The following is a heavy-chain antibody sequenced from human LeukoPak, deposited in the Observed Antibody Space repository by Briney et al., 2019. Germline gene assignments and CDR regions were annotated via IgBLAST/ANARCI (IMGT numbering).Heavy chain of an antibody. Sequence: SETLSLTCAVSGYSISSGYYWGWIRQPAGKGLEWIGRIYTSGSTNYNPSLKSRVTISLDTSKNQFSLKLSSVTAADTAVYYCARSSGYVFDYWGQGTLVTVSS. CDR1: GYSISSGYY. CDR3: ARSSGYVFDY. J-gene: IGHJ4*02. V-gene: IGHV4-38-2*01. CDR2: IYTSGST. D-gene: IGHD3-22*01.